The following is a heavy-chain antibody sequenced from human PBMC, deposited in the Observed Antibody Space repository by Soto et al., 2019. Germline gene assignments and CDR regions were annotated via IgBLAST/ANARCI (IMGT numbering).Heavy chain of an antibody. V-gene: IGHV3-48*03. CDR3: APSKEHAREMATIPPFDY. CDR2: ISSSGSTI. D-gene: IGHD5-12*01. CDR1: GFTFSSYE. Sequence: GGSLRLSCAASGFTFSSYEMNWVRQAPGKGLEWVSYISSSGSTIYYADSVKGRFTISRDNAKNSLYLQMNSLRAEDTAVYYCAPSKEHAREMATIPPFDYWGQGTLVTSPQ. J-gene: IGHJ4*02.